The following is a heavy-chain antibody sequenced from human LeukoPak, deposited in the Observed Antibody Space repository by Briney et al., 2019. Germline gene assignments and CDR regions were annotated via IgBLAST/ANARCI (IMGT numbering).Heavy chain of an antibody. D-gene: IGHD4-17*01. Sequence: PGRSLRLSCAASGFTFSSYAMSWVRQAPGKGLEWVSAISGSGGSTYYADSVKGRFTISRDNSKNTLYLQMNSLRAEDTAVYYCAKVKGDGDYAYFDYWGQGTLVTVSS. CDR3: AKVKGDGDYAYFDY. CDR1: GFTFSSYA. J-gene: IGHJ4*02. CDR2: ISGSGGST. V-gene: IGHV3-23*01.